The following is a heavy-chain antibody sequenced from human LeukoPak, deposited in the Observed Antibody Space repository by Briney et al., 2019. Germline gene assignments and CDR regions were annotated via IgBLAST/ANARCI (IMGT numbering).Heavy chain of an antibody. CDR1: GFTFSSYS. V-gene: IGHV3-21*01. J-gene: IGHJ6*03. CDR2: ITSSNSYI. CDR3: AKGPWDLSTDLYYYYYMDV. Sequence: PGGSLRLSCAASGFTFSSYSMNWVRQAPGKGLEWVPSITSSNSYIYYADSVKGRFTISRDNAKNSLYLQMNSLRAEDTAVYYCAKGPWDLSTDLYYYYYMDVWGKGTTVTVSS. D-gene: IGHD2-2*01.